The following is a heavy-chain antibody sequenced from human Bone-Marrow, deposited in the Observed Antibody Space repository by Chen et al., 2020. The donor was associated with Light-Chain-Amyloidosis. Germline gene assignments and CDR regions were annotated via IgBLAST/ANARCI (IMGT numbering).Heavy chain of an antibody. CDR3: TTDGRTDY. Sequence: EVNLVESGGGLVKPGGSLRLSCAASGFTFSGAWMSWVRQAPGKGLKWLGRIKSDADGGTTDYAAPVQGRFSISRDDSKKTLYLQMSSLKIEDTAMYYCTTDGRTDYWGQGTLVTVSS. CDR1: GFTFSGAW. J-gene: IGHJ4*02. CDR2: IKSDADGGTT. V-gene: IGHV3-15*01.